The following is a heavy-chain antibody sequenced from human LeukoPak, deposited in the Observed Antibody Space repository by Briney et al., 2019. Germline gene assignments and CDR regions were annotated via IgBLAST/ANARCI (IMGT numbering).Heavy chain of an antibody. CDR2: IKQDGSEK. J-gene: IGHJ3*02. D-gene: IGHD2-2*03. Sequence: GGSLRLSCAASGFTFSSYWMSWVRQAPGKGLEWVANIKQDGSEKYYMDSVKGRFTISRDNAKNSLYLQMNSLRAEDTAVYYCAREWILNAFDIWGQGTMVTVSS. CDR3: AREWILNAFDI. CDR1: GFTFSSYW. V-gene: IGHV3-7*01.